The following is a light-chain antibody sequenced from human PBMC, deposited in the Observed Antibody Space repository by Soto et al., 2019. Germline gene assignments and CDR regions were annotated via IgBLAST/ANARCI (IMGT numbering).Light chain of an antibody. V-gene: IGLV2-18*02. CDR1: SSDVGSYNR. CDR3: NSYTGSSTYV. J-gene: IGLJ1*01. CDR2: EVS. Sequence: QSVLTQPPSVSGSHGQSVPISCTETSSDVGSYNRVSWYQQPPGAAPKLMIYEVSNRPSGVPDRFSGSKSGNTASLTISGLQAEDEADYYCNSYTGSSTYVFGTGTKVTVL.